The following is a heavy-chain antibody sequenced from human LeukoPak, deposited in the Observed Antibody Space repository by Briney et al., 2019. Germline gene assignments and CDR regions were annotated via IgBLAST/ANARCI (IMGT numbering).Heavy chain of an antibody. Sequence: GGSLRLSCAASGFTFSSYSMNWVRQAPGKRLEWISYISGSSSIIYYTPSVKGRFTISRDNGKSSLYPQMNSLRAEDTAVYHCTRGAGGYFDYWGQGTLVTVSS. V-gene: IGHV3-48*01. J-gene: IGHJ4*02. CDR3: TRGAGGYFDY. D-gene: IGHD3-10*01. CDR2: ISGSSSII. CDR1: GFTFSSYS.